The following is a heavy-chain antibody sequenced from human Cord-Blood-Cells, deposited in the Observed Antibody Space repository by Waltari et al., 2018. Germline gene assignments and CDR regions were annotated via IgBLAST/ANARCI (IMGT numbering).Heavy chain of an antibody. V-gene: IGHV4-34*01. CDR3: ASFHYYYMDV. CDR1: GGSFSGYY. Sequence: QVQLQQWGAGLLKPSETLSLTCAVYGGSFSGYYWSWIRQPPGKGLEWIGEINHSGSTNYNPSLKSRVTISVDTSKNQFSLKLSSVTAADTAVYYCASFHYYYMDVWGKGTTVTASS. J-gene: IGHJ6*03. CDR2: INHSGST.